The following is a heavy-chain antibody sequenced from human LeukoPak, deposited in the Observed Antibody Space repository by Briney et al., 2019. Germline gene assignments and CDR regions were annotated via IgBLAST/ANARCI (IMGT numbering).Heavy chain of an antibody. CDR3: ARDQGSFDY. CDR2: TYYRAKCYN. J-gene: IGHJ4*02. CDR1: VDGVSSNSSS. Sequence: SQTLSLTLAISVDGVSSNSSSWNWIRQSPSRGLEWLGRTYYRAKCYNNYARSVKSPITINPDTSKNKFYLQVNSVTPEDTAVYYCARDQGSFDYWGQGTLVTVSS. V-gene: IGHV6-1*01. D-gene: IGHD1-26*01.